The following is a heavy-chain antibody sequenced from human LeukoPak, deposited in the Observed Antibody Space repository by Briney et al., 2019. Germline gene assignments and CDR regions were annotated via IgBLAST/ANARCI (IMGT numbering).Heavy chain of an antibody. Sequence: GGSLRLSCAASGFTFSSYWMSWVRQAPGKGLEWVANIEQDGSEKYYVDSVKGRFTISRDNAKNSLYLQMNSLRAEDTAVYYCARTTITFGGVIGAFDIWGQGTMVTVSS. CDR2: IEQDGSEK. V-gene: IGHV3-7*01. CDR1: GFTFSSYW. J-gene: IGHJ3*02. CDR3: ARTTITFGGVIGAFDI. D-gene: IGHD3-16*02.